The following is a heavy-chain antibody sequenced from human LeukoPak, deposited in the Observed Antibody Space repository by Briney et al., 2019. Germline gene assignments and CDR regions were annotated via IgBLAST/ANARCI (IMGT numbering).Heavy chain of an antibody. D-gene: IGHD4-17*01. CDR2: IYYSGST. V-gene: IGHV4-31*03. CDR3: ARHGDYGDYEYFQH. CDR1: GGSISSGGYY. Sequence: PSETLSLTCTVSGGSISSGGYYWSWIRQHPGKGLEWIGYIYYSGSTYYNPSLKSRVTISVDTSKNQFSLKLSSVTAADTAVYYCARHGDYGDYEYFQHWGQGTLVTVPS. J-gene: IGHJ1*01.